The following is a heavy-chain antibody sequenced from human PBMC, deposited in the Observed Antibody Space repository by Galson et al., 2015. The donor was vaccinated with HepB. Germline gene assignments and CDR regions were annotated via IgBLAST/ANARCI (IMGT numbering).Heavy chain of an antibody. CDR3: AKVGPYQLLWYYYGMDV. CDR2: ISYDGSNK. Sequence: SLRLSCAASGFTFSSYAMHWVRQAPGKGLEWVAVISYDGSNKYYVDSVKGRFTVSRDNSKNTLYLQMNSLTTEDTAVYYCAKVGPYQLLWYYYGMDVWGQGTTVTVSS. V-gene: IGHV3-30*04. J-gene: IGHJ6*02. CDR1: GFTFSSYA. D-gene: IGHD2-2*01.